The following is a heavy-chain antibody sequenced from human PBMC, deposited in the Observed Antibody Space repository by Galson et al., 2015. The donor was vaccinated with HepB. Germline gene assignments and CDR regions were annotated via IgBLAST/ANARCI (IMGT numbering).Heavy chain of an antibody. V-gene: IGHV3-30*18. CDR3: AKDSLGACDY. CDR2: ISYDGSNK. J-gene: IGHJ4*02. Sequence: SLRLSCAASGFTFSSYGMHWVRQAPGKGLEWVAVISYDGSNKYYADSVKGRFTISRDNSKNTLYLQMNSLRAEDTAVYYCAKDSLGACDYWGQGTLVTVSS. CDR1: GFTFSSYG.